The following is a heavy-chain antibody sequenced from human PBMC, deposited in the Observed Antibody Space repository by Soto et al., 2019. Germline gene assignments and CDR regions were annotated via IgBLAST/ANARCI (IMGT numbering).Heavy chain of an antibody. V-gene: IGHV3-74*03. CDR2: IKTDGSRT. CDR3: AREPRASNGDYINSYYYYMDV. J-gene: IGHJ6*03. Sequence: EVQLVESGGGLVQPGGSLRLSCVASGFAFTSYRMHWVRQAPGKGLVWVSRIKTDGSRTTYADSVKGRFTISRDNAKNTLYLQMNSLRAEDTAVYYCAREPRASNGDYINSYYYYMDVWSTGTTVTVSS. D-gene: IGHD4-17*01. CDR1: GFAFTSYR.